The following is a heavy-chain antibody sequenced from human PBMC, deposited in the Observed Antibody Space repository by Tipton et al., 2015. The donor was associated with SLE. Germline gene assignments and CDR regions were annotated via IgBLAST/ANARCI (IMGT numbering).Heavy chain of an antibody. J-gene: IGHJ4*02. CDR1: GGSISSHY. V-gene: IGHV4-59*11. CDR3: ARVTDSSGWYPYYFDY. Sequence: TLSLTCTASGGSISSHYWSWIRQPPGRGLEWIGYIYYSGSTNYNPSLKSRVTISVDTSKNQFSLKLSSVTAADTAVYYCARVTDSSGWYPYYFDYWGQGTLVTVSS. CDR2: IYYSGST. D-gene: IGHD6-19*01.